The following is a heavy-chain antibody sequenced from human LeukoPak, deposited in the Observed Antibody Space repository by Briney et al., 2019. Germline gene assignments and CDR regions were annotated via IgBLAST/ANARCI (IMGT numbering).Heavy chain of an antibody. Sequence: GRSLRLSCAASGFTFSTYWMSWVRQAPGKGLEWVANIKQDGSEKKYVDSVKGRFTISRDNAKNSLYLQMDSLRAEDTAIYYCARDLESSSWWNWFDPWGQGTLVTVSS. CDR2: IKQDGSEK. CDR1: GFTFSTYW. J-gene: IGHJ5*02. CDR3: ARDLESSSWWNWFDP. V-gene: IGHV3-7*01. D-gene: IGHD6-13*01.